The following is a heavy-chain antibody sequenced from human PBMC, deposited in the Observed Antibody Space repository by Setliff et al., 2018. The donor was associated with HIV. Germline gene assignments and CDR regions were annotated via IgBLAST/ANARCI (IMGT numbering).Heavy chain of an antibody. CDR1: GYTFTGYA. J-gene: IGHJ5*02. V-gene: IGHV1-3*01. D-gene: IGHD6-19*01. CDR2: VNADNGNT. CDR3: AGEGQWLA. Sequence: GASVKVSCKASGYTFTGYALHWVRQAPGQRLEWMGWVNADNGNTKYSEKFQGRVTITRDTAASTVYMELSSLKSEDTAVYYCAGEGQWLAWGQGTLVTVSS.